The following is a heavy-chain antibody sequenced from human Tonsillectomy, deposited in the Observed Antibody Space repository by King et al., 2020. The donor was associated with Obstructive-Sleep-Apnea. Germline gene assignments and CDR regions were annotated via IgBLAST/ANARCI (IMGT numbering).Heavy chain of an antibody. V-gene: IGHV4-59*01. CDR3: ARVNKRFGGLSHFDP. CDR2: ISYSGST. Sequence: QLQESGPGLVKPSETLSLSCIVSGASISSYLWSWIRQPPGKGPEWIGYISYSGSTNYNPSLKSRLTISVDTSKNYFSLKLSSVTAADTAVYYCARVNKRFGGLSHFDPWGQGTLVTVSS. CDR1: GASISSYL. D-gene: IGHD3-10*01. J-gene: IGHJ5*02.